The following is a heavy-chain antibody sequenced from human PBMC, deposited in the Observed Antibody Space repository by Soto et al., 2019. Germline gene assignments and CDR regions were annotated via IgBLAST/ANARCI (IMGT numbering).Heavy chain of an antibody. CDR1: GFTVSNNY. J-gene: IGHJ4*02. V-gene: IGHV3-66*01. CDR2: IYSGGHT. CDR3: ARDFHATFHPLDS. Sequence: EVQLVESGGGLVQPGGSLRLSCAASGFTVSNNYMSWVRQAPGKGLEWVSVIYSGGHTYYADSVKGRFTISRDNSKNTLYLQMNSLRAEDTAVYYCARDFHATFHPLDSWGQGTLVSVSS.